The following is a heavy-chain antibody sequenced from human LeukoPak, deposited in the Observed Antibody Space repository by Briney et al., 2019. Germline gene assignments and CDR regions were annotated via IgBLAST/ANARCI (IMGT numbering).Heavy chain of an antibody. V-gene: IGHV3-7*01. D-gene: IGHD1-14*01. CDR2: IKQDGSEK. CDR1: GFTFSSYW. J-gene: IGHJ6*03. CDR3: ARLLSPGVYYYYYYMDI. Sequence: PGGSLRLSCAASGFTFSSYWMSWVRQAPGRGLEWVANIKQDGSEKNYVDSVKGRFTISRDNAKNSLYLQMNSLRAEDTAVYYCARLLSPGVYYYYYYMDIWGQGTLVTVSS.